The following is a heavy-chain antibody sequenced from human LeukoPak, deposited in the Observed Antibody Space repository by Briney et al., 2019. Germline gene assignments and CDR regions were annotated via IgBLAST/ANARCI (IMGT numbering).Heavy chain of an antibody. CDR3: ARGLQGYSSSFFNY. D-gene: IGHD6-13*01. CDR1: GGTFSGYA. CDR2: IIPIFGTA. Sequence: SVKVSCKASGGTFSGYAISWVRQAPGQGLEWMGGIIPIFGTANYAQKFQGRVTITTDESTSTAYMELSSLRSEDTAVYYCARGLQGYSSSFFNYWGQGTLVTVSS. J-gene: IGHJ4*02. V-gene: IGHV1-69*05.